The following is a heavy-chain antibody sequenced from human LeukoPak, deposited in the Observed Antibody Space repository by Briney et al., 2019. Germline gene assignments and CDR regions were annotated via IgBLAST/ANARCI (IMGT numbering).Heavy chain of an antibody. V-gene: IGHV1-46*01. J-gene: IGHJ6*02. CDR1: GYTFTSYY. D-gene: IGHD2-21*02. Sequence: GASVKVSCKASGYTFTSYYMHWVRQAPGQGLDWMGIINPSGGSTSYAQKFQGRVTMTRDTSTSTVYMELSSLRSEDTAVYYCASRILCGGDCSGSWGQGTTVTVSS. CDR3: ASRILCGGDCSGS. CDR2: INPSGGST.